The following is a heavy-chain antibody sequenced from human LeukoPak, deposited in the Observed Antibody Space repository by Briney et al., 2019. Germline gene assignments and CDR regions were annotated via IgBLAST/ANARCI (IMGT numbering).Heavy chain of an antibody. CDR1: GFTFTNAW. CDR2: IKSKTDGGTT. Sequence: KPGGSLRLSCAASGFTFTNAWMSWVLQAPGKGLEWIGRIKSKTDGGTTDYTAPVKGRFTVSRDDSKNTLYLQMNSLKTEDTAVYYCNTGYCSSSSCHRSLYFDYWGQGTLVTVSS. V-gene: IGHV3-15*01. D-gene: IGHD2-15*01. CDR3: NTGYCSSSSCHRSLYFDY. J-gene: IGHJ4*02.